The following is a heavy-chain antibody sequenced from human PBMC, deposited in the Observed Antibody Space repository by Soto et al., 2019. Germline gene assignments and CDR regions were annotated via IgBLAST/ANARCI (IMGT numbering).Heavy chain of an antibody. J-gene: IGHJ3*02. Sequence: QVQLQQWGAGLLKPSETLSLTCAVYGGSFSGYYWSWIRQPPGKGLEWIGEINHSGSTNYNPSLKSRVTISVDTSKNQFSLKLSSVTAADTAVYYCARGLRVATIFPDAFDIWGQGTKVTVSS. CDR1: GGSFSGYY. CDR3: ARGLRVATIFPDAFDI. CDR2: INHSGST. V-gene: IGHV4-34*01. D-gene: IGHD5-12*01.